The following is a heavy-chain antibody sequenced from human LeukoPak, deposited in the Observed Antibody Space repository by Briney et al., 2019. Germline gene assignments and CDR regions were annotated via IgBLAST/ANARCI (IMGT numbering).Heavy chain of an antibody. V-gene: IGHV1-69*13. D-gene: IGHD5-24*01. Sequence: GASVKVSCKASGGTFSSYAISWVRQAPGQGLEWMGGIIPIFGTANYAQKFQGRVTITADESTSTAYMELSSLRSEDTAVYYCARHEIGPRDDYNPREFDYWGQGTLVTVSS. CDR1: GGTFSSYA. CDR2: IIPIFGTA. CDR3: ARHEIGPRDDYNPREFDY. J-gene: IGHJ4*02.